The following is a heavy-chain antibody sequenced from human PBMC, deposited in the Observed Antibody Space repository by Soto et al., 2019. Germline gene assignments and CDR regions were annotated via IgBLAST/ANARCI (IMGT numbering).Heavy chain of an antibody. CDR2: IIPIFGTA. D-gene: IGHD2-2*01. V-gene: IGHV1-69*06. Sequence: SVKVSCKASGGTFSSYAISWLRQAPGQGLEWMGGIIPIFGTANYAQKFQGRVTITADKSTSTAYMELSSLRSEDTAVYYCALPAAPYYYYYGMDVWGQGTTVTVSS. CDR3: ALPAAPYYYYYGMDV. J-gene: IGHJ6*02. CDR1: GGTFSSYA.